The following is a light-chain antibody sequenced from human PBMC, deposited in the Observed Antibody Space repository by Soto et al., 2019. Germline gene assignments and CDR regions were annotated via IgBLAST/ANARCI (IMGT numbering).Light chain of an antibody. CDR2: GAS. V-gene: IGKV3-20*01. J-gene: IGKJ2*01. CDR1: QRMTNNF. Sequence: EIVLTQSADTLSLSPGERVTLSCRASQRMTNNFLAWFQQKPGLAPRLLIHGASTRASGVPDRFTGGGSGTDFVLTISRVEPEDFAVYYCQQYGRSPFTFGQGTKLQIK. CDR3: QQYGRSPFT.